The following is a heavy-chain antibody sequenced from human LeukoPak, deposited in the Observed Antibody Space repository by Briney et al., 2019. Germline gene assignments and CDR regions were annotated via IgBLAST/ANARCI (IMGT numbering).Heavy chain of an antibody. V-gene: IGHV1-69*13. CDR1: GGTFSSYA. Sequence: SVRVSCKASGGTFSSYAISWVRQAPGQGLEWMGGIIPIFGTANYAQKFQGRVTITADESTSTAYMELSSLRSEDTAVYYCAVDTYYYDSSGYDYFDYWGQGTLVTVSS. D-gene: IGHD3-22*01. CDR3: AVDTYYYDSSGYDYFDY. J-gene: IGHJ4*02. CDR2: IIPIFGTA.